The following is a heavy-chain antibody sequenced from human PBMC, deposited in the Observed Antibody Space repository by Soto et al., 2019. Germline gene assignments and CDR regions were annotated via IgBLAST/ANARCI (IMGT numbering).Heavy chain of an antibody. V-gene: IGHV1-58*02. Sequence: SVKVSCKASGFAFTSSAMQWVRQARGQRLEWIGWIVVGSGNTNYAQKFQERVTITRDMSTSTAYMELSSLRSEDTAVYYCAADVGYSSAGAFDSWGQETLVTVSS. CDR2: IVVGSGNT. D-gene: IGHD5-12*01. CDR3: AADVGYSSAGAFDS. J-gene: IGHJ4*02. CDR1: GFAFTSSA.